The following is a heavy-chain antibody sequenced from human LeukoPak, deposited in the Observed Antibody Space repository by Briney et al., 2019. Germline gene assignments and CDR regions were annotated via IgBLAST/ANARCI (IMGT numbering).Heavy chain of an antibody. V-gene: IGHV3-30*02. CDR2: IRYDGSNK. Sequence: PGGSLRLSCAASGFTFSSYGMHWVRQAPGKGLEWVAFIRYDGSNKYYADSVKGRFTISRDNSKNTLYLQMNSLRAEDTAVYYCAKDHHRDGYNLYYFDYWGQGTLVTVSS. CDR3: AKDHHRDGYNLYYFDY. D-gene: IGHD5-24*01. CDR1: GFTFSSYG. J-gene: IGHJ4*02.